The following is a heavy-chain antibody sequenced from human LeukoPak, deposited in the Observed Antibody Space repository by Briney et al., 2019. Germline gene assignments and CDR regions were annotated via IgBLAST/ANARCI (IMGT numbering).Heavy chain of an antibody. CDR2: ISSEGSST. V-gene: IGHV3-74*01. D-gene: IGHD2-21*01. Sequence: GGSLRLSCAASGFTFSIYWMHWVRQAPGKGLVWVSRISSEGSSTTYADSVKGRFTISRDNAKNSLYLQMNSLRAEDTAVYYCARPLLPYYFDYWGQGTLVTVSS. CDR1: GFTFSIYW. CDR3: ARPLLPYYFDY. J-gene: IGHJ4*02.